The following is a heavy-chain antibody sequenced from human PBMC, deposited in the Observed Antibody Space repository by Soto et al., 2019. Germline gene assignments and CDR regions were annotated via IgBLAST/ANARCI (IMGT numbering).Heavy chain of an antibody. CDR1: EFTFSSYS. Sequence: GGSLRLSCAASEFTFSSYSMNWVRQAPGKGLEWVSSISSSSSYIYYADSVKGRFTISRDNAKNSLYLQMNSLRAEDTAVYYCARVEQQLVQGYYYYYYMDVWGKGTTVTVSS. CDR3: ARVEQQLVQGYYYYYYMDV. CDR2: ISSSSSYI. D-gene: IGHD6-13*01. J-gene: IGHJ6*03. V-gene: IGHV3-21*01.